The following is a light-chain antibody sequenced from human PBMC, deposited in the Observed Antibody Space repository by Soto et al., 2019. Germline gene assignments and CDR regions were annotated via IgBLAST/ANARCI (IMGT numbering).Light chain of an antibody. V-gene: IGKV4-1*01. CDR3: QQYFSTPWT. Sequence: DIVMTQSPDSLAVSLGERATINCKSSQSVSYISLNRHYLSWYQYKPGQPPKLLIYWASTRESGVPDRFSASGSGTDFTLNIGSLQAEDVAIDYCQQYFSTPWTFGQGTKVEIK. J-gene: IGKJ1*01. CDR2: WAS. CDR1: QSVSYISLNRHY.